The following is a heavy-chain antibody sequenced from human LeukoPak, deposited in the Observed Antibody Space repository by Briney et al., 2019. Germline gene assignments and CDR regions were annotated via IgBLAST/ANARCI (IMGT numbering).Heavy chain of an antibody. CDR1: GGTFSSYT. CDR3: ASPRGGCGDDSWFDP. Sequence: SVKVSCKASGGTFSSYTISWVRQAPGQGLEWMGRIIPILGIANYAQKFQGRVTITADKSTSTAYMELSSLRSEDTAVYYCASPRGGCGDDSWFDPWGQGTLVTVSS. J-gene: IGHJ5*02. V-gene: IGHV1-69*02. CDR2: IIPILGIA. D-gene: IGHD3-22*01.